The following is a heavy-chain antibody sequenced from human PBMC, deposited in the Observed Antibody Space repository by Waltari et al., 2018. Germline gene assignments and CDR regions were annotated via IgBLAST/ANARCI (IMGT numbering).Heavy chain of an antibody. CDR3: VRLEDCTGPGGNCYSADSFAMDV. CDR2: INHAGYT. J-gene: IGHJ6*02. V-gene: IGHV4-34*02. Sequence: QVHLQQWGAGVLQPSDTLSLTCAVYGGSLSAFYSGRVRQPPGKGLEWIGEINHAGYTNYNPSLRSRVSLLVDTSKSQFSLKVNTVTAADTAVYYCVRLEDCTGPGGNCYSADSFAMDVWGQGTTVTVSS. D-gene: IGHD2-8*02. CDR1: GGSLSAFY.